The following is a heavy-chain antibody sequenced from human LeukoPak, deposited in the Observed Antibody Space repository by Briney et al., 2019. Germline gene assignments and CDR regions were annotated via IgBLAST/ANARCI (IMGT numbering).Heavy chain of an antibody. Sequence: GGSLRLSCAASGFTFSSYAMSWVRQAPGKGLEWVSAISGSGGSTYYADSVKGRFTISRDNSKNTLYLQMNSLRAEDTAVYYCARDIAPLAVVPPGVDYWGQGTLVTVSS. D-gene: IGHD6-19*01. J-gene: IGHJ4*02. V-gene: IGHV3-23*01. CDR3: ARDIAPLAVVPPGVDY. CDR2: ISGSGGST. CDR1: GFTFSSYA.